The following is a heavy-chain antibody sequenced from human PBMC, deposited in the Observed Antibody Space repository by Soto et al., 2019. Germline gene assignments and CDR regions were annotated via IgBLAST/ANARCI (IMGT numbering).Heavy chain of an antibody. V-gene: IGHV1-18*04. CDR1: GYTFTSYA. CDR2: ISNYNGNT. CDR3: ARAEGTTSDFDY. Sequence: QVQLVQSGAEVKRPGASVKVSCKASGYTFTSYAFSWVRQAPGQGLEWMGWISNYNGNTNYAQKLQGRVTMTTDTSTSTAYMELRSLISDDTAVYFCARAEGTTSDFDYWGQGTLVTVSS. D-gene: IGHD1-26*01. J-gene: IGHJ4*02.